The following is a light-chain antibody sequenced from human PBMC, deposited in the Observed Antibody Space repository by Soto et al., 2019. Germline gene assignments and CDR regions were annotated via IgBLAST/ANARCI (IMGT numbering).Light chain of an antibody. J-gene: IGKJ5*01. CDR1: QGLGTN. Sequence: APAPATLSWAPGERGTLTCRASQGLGTNLAWYQQKPGQAPRLLIYDASNRATGIPARFSGSGSGTDFTLTISSLEPEDFAVYYCQQRSNWPPSITFGQGTRLEIK. CDR3: QQRSNWPPSIT. CDR2: DAS. V-gene: IGKV3-11*01.